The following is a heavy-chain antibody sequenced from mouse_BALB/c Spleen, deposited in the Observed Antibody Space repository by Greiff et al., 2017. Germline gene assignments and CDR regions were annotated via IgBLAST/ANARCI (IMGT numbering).Heavy chain of an antibody. Sequence: EVKLVESGGGLVQPGGSRKLSCAASGFTFSSFGMHWVRQAPEKGLEWVAYISSGSSTIYYADTVKGRFTISRDNPKNTLFLQMTSLRSEDTAMYYCASRYRYDDWYFDVWGAGTTVTVSS. V-gene: IGHV5-17*02. J-gene: IGHJ1*01. CDR1: GFTFSSFG. CDR3: ASRYRYDDWYFDV. CDR2: ISSGSSTI. D-gene: IGHD2-14*01.